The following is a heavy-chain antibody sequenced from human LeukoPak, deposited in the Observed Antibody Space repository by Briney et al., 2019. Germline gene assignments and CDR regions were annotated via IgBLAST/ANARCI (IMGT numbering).Heavy chain of an antibody. Sequence: GGSRRLSCAASGFTFSSYRMNWVRQAPGKGLEWVSSISSSSSYIYHADSVKGRFTISKDNAKNSLYLQMNSLRAEDTAVYYCARDRNTYYDTSGYYPDAFDIWGQGTMVTVSS. CDR1: GFTFSSYR. CDR3: ARDRNTYYDTSGYYPDAFDI. J-gene: IGHJ3*02. V-gene: IGHV3-21*01. CDR2: ISSSSSYI. D-gene: IGHD3-22*01.